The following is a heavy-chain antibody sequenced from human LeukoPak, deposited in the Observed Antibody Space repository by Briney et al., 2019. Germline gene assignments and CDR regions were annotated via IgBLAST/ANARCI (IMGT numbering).Heavy chain of an antibody. V-gene: IGHV4-39*07. CDR3: AVYYYDSGDYFDY. J-gene: IGHJ4*02. Sequence: PSETLSLTCTVSGGSISSSSYYWGWIRQPPGKGLEWIGSIYYSGSTYYNPSLKSRVTISVDTSKNQFSLKLSSVTAADTAVYYCAVYYYDSGDYFDYWGQGTLVTVSS. CDR1: GGSISSSSYY. CDR2: IYYSGST. D-gene: IGHD3-22*01.